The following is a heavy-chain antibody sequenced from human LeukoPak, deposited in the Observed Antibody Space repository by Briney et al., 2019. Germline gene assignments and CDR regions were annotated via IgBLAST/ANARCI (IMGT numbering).Heavy chain of an antibody. Sequence: GGSLRLSCAASGFTFSSYWMHWVRQAPGKGLAWVSRINTDGSSTGYADSVKGRFTISRDNAKNTLYLQMNSLRAEDTAVYYCARVLSGSWDWFDPWGQGTLVTVSS. D-gene: IGHD6-6*01. CDR2: INTDGSST. V-gene: IGHV3-74*01. CDR3: ARVLSGSWDWFDP. CDR1: GFTFSSYW. J-gene: IGHJ5*02.